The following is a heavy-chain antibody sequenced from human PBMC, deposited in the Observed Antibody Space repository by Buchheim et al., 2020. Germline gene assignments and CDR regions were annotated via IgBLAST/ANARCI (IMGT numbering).Heavy chain of an antibody. CDR1: GFTFSSYS. J-gene: IGHJ4*02. Sequence: EVQLVESGGGLVQPGGSLRLSCAASGFTFSSYSMNWVRQAPGKGLEWVSYISIYSSTIYYADSVKGRFTISRDNAKDSLYLQMNSLRDEYTAVYYWARVPASYSSCWYNFDYWGQGTL. V-gene: IGHV3-48*02. CDR3: ARVPASYSSCWYNFDY. D-gene: IGHD6-19*01. CDR2: ISIYSSTI.